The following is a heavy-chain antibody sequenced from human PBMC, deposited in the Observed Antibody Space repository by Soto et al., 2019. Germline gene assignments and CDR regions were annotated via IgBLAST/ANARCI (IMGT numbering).Heavy chain of an antibody. CDR2: IRSKAYGGTT. CDR1: GFTFGDYA. J-gene: IGHJ4*02. D-gene: IGHD6-13*01. Sequence: GGSLRLSCTASGFTFGDYAMSWFRQAPGKGLEWVGFIRSKAYGGTTEYAASVKGRFTISRDDSKSIAYLQMNSLKTEDTAVYYCTRDREQQLANNYAIYFDYWGQGTLVTVSS. CDR3: TRDREQQLANNYAIYFDY. V-gene: IGHV3-49*03.